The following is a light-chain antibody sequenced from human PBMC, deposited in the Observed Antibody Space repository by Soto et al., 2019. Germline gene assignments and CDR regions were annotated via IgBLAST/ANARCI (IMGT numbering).Light chain of an antibody. V-gene: IGKV3-20*01. J-gene: IGKJ1*01. CDR2: GAS. CDR1: QSVSSD. CDR3: QQYGSSPWT. Sequence: EIVMTQYPATLSVSPGERAPLSCRASQSVSSDLAWYHQKPGQAPRLLIYGASSRATGIPDRFSGSGSGTDFTLTISRLEPEDFAVYYCQQYGSSPWTFGQGTKVDIK.